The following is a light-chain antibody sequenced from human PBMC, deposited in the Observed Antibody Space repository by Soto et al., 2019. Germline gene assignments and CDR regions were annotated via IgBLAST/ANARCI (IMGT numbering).Light chain of an antibody. CDR1: QSISSY. CDR3: QQSYTTPYT. CDR2: TAS. Sequence: DIQMTQSPSSLSASVGDRVTITCRASQSISSYLNWYQQKPGKAPNLLIYTASSLQSGVPSRFSGSGSGTDFTLTIRSLQPEDFATYYCQQSYTTPYTFGQGTKLQI. V-gene: IGKV1-39*01. J-gene: IGKJ2*01.